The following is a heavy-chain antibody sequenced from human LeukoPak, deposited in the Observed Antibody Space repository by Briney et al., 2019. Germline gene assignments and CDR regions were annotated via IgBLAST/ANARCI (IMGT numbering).Heavy chain of an antibody. CDR3: ARGVTGTVPRFDP. J-gene: IGHJ5*02. CDR2: IYPGESDT. V-gene: IGHV5-51*01. D-gene: IGHD1-20*01. Sequence: GESLKISRKGSGYNFTSYWIGRVRQMPGKGPEGMGIIYPGESDTRYSPSFQGQVTISAEKSISTAYLQWSSLKASDTAMYYCARGVTGTVPRFDPWGQGTLLTVSS. CDR1: GYNFTSYW.